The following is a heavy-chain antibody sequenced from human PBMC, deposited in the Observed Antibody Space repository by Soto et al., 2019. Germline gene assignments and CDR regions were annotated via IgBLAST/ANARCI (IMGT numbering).Heavy chain of an antibody. CDR1: GGSLSSCY. D-gene: IGHD6-25*01. Sequence: SETLSLTCTVSGGSLSSCYCTWIRQSPGKGLEWIGYVYFSGNTNYNPSLKSRVTISIDTSKNQFSLRLASVTAADTAFYYCGSVRPSGYVLSWGQGTLVTVSS. CDR3: GSVRPSGYVLS. CDR2: VYFSGNT. J-gene: IGHJ5*02. V-gene: IGHV4-59*01.